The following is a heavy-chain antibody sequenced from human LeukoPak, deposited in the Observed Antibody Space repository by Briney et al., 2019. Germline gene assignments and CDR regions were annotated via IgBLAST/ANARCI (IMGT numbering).Heavy chain of an antibody. D-gene: IGHD3-10*01. Sequence: SPSETGSLTCAVFGGSFSGYYWSCIRQPPGKGLEWIGEINHSASTNYNPSLKSRVTISVDTSKNQFSLKLSSVTAADTAVYYCARVGITMVRGALGYWGQGTLVTVSS. CDR2: INHSAST. CDR3: ARVGITMVRGALGY. V-gene: IGHV4-34*01. J-gene: IGHJ4*02. CDR1: GGSFSGYY.